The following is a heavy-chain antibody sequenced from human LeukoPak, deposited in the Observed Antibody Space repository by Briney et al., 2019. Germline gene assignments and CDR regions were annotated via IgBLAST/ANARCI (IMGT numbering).Heavy chain of an antibody. V-gene: IGHV4-59*01. CDR1: GGSISSYY. CDR2: IYYSGST. CDR3: AREGDSLFDY. J-gene: IGHJ4*02. Sequence: SETLSLTCTVSGGSISSYYRSWIRQPPGKGLEWIGYIYYSGSTNYNPSLKSRVTISVDTSKNQFSLKLSSVTAADTAVYYCAREGDSLFDYWGQGTLVTVSS. D-gene: IGHD1-26*01.